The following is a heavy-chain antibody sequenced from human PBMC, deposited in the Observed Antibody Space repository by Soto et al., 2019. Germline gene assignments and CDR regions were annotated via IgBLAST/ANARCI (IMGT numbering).Heavy chain of an antibody. J-gene: IGHJ4*02. D-gene: IGHD6-13*01. V-gene: IGHV3-23*01. CDR1: GFTFSSYA. CDR3: AKDGGSSSSWFDY. Sequence: GGSLRLSCAASGFTFSSYAMSWVRQAPGKGLEWVSAISGSGGSTYYADSVKGRFTISRDNSKNTLYLQMNSLRAEDQAVYYCAKDGGSSSSWFDYWGKGTLVTVSS. CDR2: ISGSGGST.